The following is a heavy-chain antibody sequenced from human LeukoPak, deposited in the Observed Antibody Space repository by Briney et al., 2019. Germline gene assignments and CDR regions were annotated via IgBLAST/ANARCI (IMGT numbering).Heavy chain of an antibody. Sequence: SETLSLTCSVSGGSISSYYWGWLRQPPGKGLEWIGYIYYSGSTNYNPSLKSRVTISVDTSKNQFSLKLSSVTAADTAVYYCARDRRVGANPSYYYGMDVWGQGTTVTVSS. J-gene: IGHJ6*02. CDR2: IYYSGST. CDR3: ARDRRVGANPSYYYGMDV. V-gene: IGHV4-59*12. D-gene: IGHD1-26*01. CDR1: GGSISSYY.